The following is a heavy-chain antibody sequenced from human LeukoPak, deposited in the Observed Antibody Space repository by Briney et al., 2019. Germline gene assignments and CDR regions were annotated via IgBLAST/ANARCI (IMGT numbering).Heavy chain of an antibody. CDR3: AKDYGSVYGMDV. J-gene: IGHJ6*02. D-gene: IGHD3-10*01. Sequence: GGSLRLSCAASGFTVSSNYMSWVRQAPGKGLEWVSAISGSGGSTYYADSVKGRFTISRDNSKNTLYLQMNSLRAEDTAVYYCAKDYGSVYGMDVWGQGTTVTVSS. V-gene: IGHV3-23*01. CDR1: GFTVSSNY. CDR2: ISGSGGST.